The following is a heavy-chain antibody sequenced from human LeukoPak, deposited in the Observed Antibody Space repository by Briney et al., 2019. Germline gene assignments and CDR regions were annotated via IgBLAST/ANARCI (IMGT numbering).Heavy chain of an antibody. J-gene: IGHJ5*02. CDR3: AKMGGIVVVPAADWFDP. Sequence: GGSLRLSCAASGFTFSSYGMHWVRQAPGKGLEWVAVISYDGSNKYYAGSVKGRFTISRDNSKNTLYLQMNSLRAEDTAVYYCAKMGGIVVVPAADWFDPWGQGTLVTVSS. D-gene: IGHD2-2*01. CDR2: ISYDGSNK. CDR1: GFTFSSYG. V-gene: IGHV3-30*18.